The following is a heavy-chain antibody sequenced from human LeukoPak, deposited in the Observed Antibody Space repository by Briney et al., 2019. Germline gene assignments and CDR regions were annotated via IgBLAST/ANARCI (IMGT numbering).Heavy chain of an antibody. V-gene: IGHV3-23*01. CDR1: GFTFSSYA. CDR2: ISGSGGST. D-gene: IGHD6-13*01. CDR3: AKANIGGVAAPYYFDY. J-gene: IGHJ4*02. Sequence: PGGSLRLSCAASGFTFSSYAMSWVRQAPGKGLEWVSAISGSGGSTYYADSVKGRFTISRDNSKSTLYLQMNSLRAEDTAVYYCAKANIGGVAAPYYFDYWGQGTLVTVSS.